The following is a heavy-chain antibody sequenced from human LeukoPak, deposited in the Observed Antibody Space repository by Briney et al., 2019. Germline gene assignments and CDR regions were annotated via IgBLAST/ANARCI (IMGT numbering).Heavy chain of an antibody. CDR3: ARGGQDQLPRRAHWFDP. V-gene: IGHV3-30-3*01. CDR1: GFTFSSYA. D-gene: IGHD2-2*01. J-gene: IGHJ5*02. Sequence: PGRSLRLSCAASGFTFSSYAMHWVRQAPGKGLEWVAVISYDGSNKYYADSVKGRFTTSRDNSKNTLYLQMNSLRAEDTAVYYCARGGQDQLPRRAHWFDPWGQGTLVTVSS. CDR2: ISYDGSNK.